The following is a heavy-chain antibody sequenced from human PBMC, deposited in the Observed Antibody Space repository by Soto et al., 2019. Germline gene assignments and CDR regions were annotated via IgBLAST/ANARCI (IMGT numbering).Heavy chain of an antibody. V-gene: IGHV3-30*18. D-gene: IGHD2-21*02. CDR1: GFTFSSYG. CDR2: ISYDGSNK. Sequence: QVQLVESGGGVVQPGRSLRLSCAASGFTFSSYGMHWVRQAPGKGLEWVAVISYDGSNKYYADSVKGRFTISRDNSKNTLYLQMNSLRAEDTAVYYCAKDTGLEAYCAGDCYSVLGAWGQGTLVTVSS. J-gene: IGHJ5*02. CDR3: AKDTGLEAYCAGDCYSVLGA.